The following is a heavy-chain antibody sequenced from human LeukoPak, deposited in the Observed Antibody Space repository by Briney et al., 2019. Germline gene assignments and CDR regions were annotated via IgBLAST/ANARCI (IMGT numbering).Heavy chain of an antibody. CDR2: IKSKTDGETT. V-gene: IGHV3-15*01. CDR3: TTDRRLVWFGESIRGFDY. CDR1: GFTFNNAW. Sequence: GGSLRLSCAASGFTFNNAWMSWVRQAPGKGLEWVGRIKSKTDGETTVYAAPVKGRFTISRDDSTNTLYLQMNSLKTEDTAVYYCTTDRRLVWFGESIRGFDYWGQGTLVTVSS. J-gene: IGHJ4*02. D-gene: IGHD3-10*01.